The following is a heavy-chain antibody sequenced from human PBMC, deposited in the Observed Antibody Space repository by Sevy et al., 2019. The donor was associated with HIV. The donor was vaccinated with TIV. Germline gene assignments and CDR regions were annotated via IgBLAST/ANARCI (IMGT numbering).Heavy chain of an antibody. D-gene: IGHD6-13*01. CDR3: ARGPRAPGIAAALNY. CDR1: GGSFSGYY. J-gene: IGHJ4*02. V-gene: IGHV4-34*01. CDR2: INHSGST. Sequence: SETLSLTCAVYGGSFSGYYWSWIRQPPGKGLEWIGEINHSGSTNYNPSLKSRVTISVDTSKNQFSLKLSSVTAADTAVYYCARGPRAPGIAAALNYWGQGTLVTVSS.